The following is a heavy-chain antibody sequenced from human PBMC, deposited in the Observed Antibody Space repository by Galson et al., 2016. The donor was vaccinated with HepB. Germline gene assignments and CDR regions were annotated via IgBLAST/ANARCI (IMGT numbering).Heavy chain of an antibody. D-gene: IGHD3-16*01. J-gene: IGHJ4*02. CDR3: ARGLSGPDY. V-gene: IGHV3-74*01. CDR1: GFTFRNHQ. Sequence: SLRLSCAVSGFTFRNHQMHWVRQVPGKGLVWVSRIEGDGSRPIYADSVKGRFTTSRDNAENTLYLQMNNLRAEDTAVYYCARGLSGPDYWGQGTLVTVSS. CDR2: IEGDGSRP.